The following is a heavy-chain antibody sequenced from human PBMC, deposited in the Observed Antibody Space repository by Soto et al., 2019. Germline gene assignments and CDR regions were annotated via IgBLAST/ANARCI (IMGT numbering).Heavy chain of an antibody. J-gene: IGHJ4*02. CDR3: ARGGGGYRFDY. Sequence: LSLTCAVYGGSFSGYYWNWIRQPPGKGLEWIGEINHSGSTNYNPSLKSRVTISVDTSKNQFSLRLSSVTAADTAVYYCARGGGGYRFDYSGQGALVTVSS. CDR1: GGSFSGYY. V-gene: IGHV4-34*01. D-gene: IGHD1-26*01. CDR2: INHSGST.